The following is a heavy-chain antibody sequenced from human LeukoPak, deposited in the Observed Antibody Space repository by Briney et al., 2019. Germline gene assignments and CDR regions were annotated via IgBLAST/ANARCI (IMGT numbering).Heavy chain of an antibody. CDR3: VRVGGGYADY. CDR2: IIPILGIA. J-gene: IGHJ4*02. Sequence: SVKVSCKASGYTFTGYYMHWVRQAPGQGLEWMGRIIPILGIANYAQKFQGRVTITADKSTSTAYIELSSLRSEDTAVYYCVRVGGGYADYWGQGTLVTASS. D-gene: IGHD5-12*01. CDR1: GYTFTGYY. V-gene: IGHV1-69*04.